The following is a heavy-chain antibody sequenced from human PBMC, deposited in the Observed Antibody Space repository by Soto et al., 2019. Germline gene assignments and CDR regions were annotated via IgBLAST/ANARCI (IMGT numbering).Heavy chain of an antibody. V-gene: IGHV4-59*01. CDR2: IYYSGST. D-gene: IGHD3-22*01. CDR1: GGSISSYY. CDR3: ARVVISYYDSSGYHASWFDP. J-gene: IGHJ5*02. Sequence: SETLSLTCTVSGGSISSYYWSWIRQPPGKGLEWIGYIYYSGSTNYNPSLKSRVTISVDTSKNQFSLKLSSVTAADTAVYYCARVVISYYDSSGYHASWFDPWGQGTLVTVSS.